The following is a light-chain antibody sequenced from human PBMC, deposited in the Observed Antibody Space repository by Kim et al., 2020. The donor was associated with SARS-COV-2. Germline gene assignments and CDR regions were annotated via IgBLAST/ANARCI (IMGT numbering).Light chain of an antibody. CDR3: QQSYTTPPLT. V-gene: IGKV1-39*01. J-gene: IGKJ4*01. CDR2: TAS. Sequence: SVGDRVTITCRASQFISIYLNWYQQTPGKAPKLLIYTASHLQSGVPSRFSGSGSGTYFTLTISSLQPEDIATYYCQQSYTTPPLTFGGGTKVDIK. CDR1: QFISIY.